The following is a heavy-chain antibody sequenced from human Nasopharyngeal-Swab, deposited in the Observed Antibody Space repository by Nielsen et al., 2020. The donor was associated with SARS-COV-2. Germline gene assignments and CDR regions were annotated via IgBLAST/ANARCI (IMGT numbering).Heavy chain of an antibody. CDR2: TYYSGST. CDR3: ARVRELVLGSYRWFDP. D-gene: IGHD3-16*02. V-gene: IGHV4-31*03. CDR1: CGSISSGVYY. J-gene: IGHJ5*02. Sequence: SEPLSLTCTVSCGSISSGVYYWSWIRQHPGKGREWIVYTYYSGSTYYNPSLKSRVTISVDTSKNQFSLKLSSVTAADTAVYYCARVRELVLGSYRWFDPWGQGTLVTVSS.